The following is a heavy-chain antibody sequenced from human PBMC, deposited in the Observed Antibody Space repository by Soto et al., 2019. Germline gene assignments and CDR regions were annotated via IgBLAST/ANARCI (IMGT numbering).Heavy chain of an antibody. D-gene: IGHD3-10*01. J-gene: IGHJ5*02. V-gene: IGHV4-59*01. CDR3: ARARRLLRWFGEPNWFDP. CDR1: GGSISSYY. CDR2: IYYSGRT. Sequence: QVQLQESGPGLVKPSETLSLTCTVSGGSISSYYWSWIRRPPGEGLDWIGYIYYSGRTTYNTSLKRRVTISVDKSKDQFSLKLSSVPAADTAVYYCARARRLLRWFGEPNWFDPWGQGTLVPVSS.